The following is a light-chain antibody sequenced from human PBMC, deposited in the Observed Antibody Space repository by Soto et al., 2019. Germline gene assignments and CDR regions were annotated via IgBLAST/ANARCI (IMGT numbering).Light chain of an antibody. J-gene: IGLJ2*01. CDR3: SSYADNNSVL. CDR1: SSDIGGYNY. Sequence: ALTQPPSASGSPGQSVTISCTGTSSDIGGYNYVSWYQQHPGKAPKLLIYEVTKRPSGVPDRFSGSSSGNTASLTVSGLQTEDEADYYCSSYADNNSVLFGGGTKLTVL. CDR2: EVT. V-gene: IGLV2-8*01.